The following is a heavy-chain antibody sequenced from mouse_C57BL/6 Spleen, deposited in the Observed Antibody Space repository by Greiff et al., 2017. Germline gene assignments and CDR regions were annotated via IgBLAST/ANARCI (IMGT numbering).Heavy chain of an antibody. V-gene: IGHV5-12*01. CDR3: ARGGTTVVFDY. Sequence: EVKLMESGGGLVQPGGSLKLSCAASGFTFSDYYMYWVRQTPEKRLEWVAYISNGGGSTYYPDTVKGRFTISRDNAKNTLYLQMSRLKSEDTAMYYCARGGTTVVFDYWGQGTTLTVSS. CDR2: ISNGGGST. J-gene: IGHJ2*01. D-gene: IGHD1-1*01. CDR1: GFTFSDYY.